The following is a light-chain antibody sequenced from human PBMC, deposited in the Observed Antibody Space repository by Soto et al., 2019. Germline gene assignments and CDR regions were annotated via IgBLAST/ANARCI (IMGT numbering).Light chain of an antibody. CDR3: QTWGTGIHVV. J-gene: IGLJ2*01. CDR1: SGNSSYA. CDR2: VNSXXXX. Sequence: QLVLTQSPSASASLGASVKLTCTLSSGNSSYAIAWHQQQPEKGPRFLMKVNSXXXXTXXXXXXXXXSGSSSGAERHLTIXSXXSEAXXXXYCQTWGTGIHVVFGGGTKLTVL. V-gene: IGLV4-69*01.